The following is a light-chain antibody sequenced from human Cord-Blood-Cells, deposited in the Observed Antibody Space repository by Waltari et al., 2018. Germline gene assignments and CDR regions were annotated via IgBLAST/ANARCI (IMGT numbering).Light chain of an antibody. Sequence: SDLTQPASVCGSPGQSITISSTGTSSDVGGYHSVSWYQLHPGNAPKLMIYDVSNRPSGVSNRFSGSKSGNTASLTISGLQAEDEADYYCSSYTSSSTRVFGGGTKLTVL. J-gene: IGLJ3*02. V-gene: IGLV2-14*01. CDR1: SSDVGGYHS. CDR3: SSYTSSSTRV. CDR2: DVS.